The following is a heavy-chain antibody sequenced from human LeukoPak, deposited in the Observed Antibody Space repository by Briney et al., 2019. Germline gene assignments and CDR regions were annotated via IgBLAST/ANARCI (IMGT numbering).Heavy chain of an antibody. CDR1: GYSFITYW. V-gene: IGHV5-51*01. D-gene: IGHD3-10*01. CDR3: ARREASGSYLIDY. Sequence: GESLQTCGKGSGYSFITYWIGCLRQLPGKDREWLGMIYPGDSDTRYSPSFQGQVTISADKSISPPHLQWSTLKASDTAMYYCARREASGSYLIDYWGQGTLVTVSS. J-gene: IGHJ4*02. CDR2: IYPGDSDT.